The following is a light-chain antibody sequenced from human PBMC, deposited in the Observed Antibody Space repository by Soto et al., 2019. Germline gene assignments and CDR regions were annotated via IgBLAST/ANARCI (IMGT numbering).Light chain of an antibody. Sequence: EIVLTQSPGTLSLSPGERATLSRRASQSVSSSYLAWYQQKPGQAPRLLIYGASSRATGIPDRFSGSGSGTDFTLTISRLEPEDFAVYYCQQYGSSPPYTFGQGTKREIK. V-gene: IGKV3-20*01. CDR3: QQYGSSPPYT. J-gene: IGKJ2*01. CDR2: GAS. CDR1: QSVSSSY.